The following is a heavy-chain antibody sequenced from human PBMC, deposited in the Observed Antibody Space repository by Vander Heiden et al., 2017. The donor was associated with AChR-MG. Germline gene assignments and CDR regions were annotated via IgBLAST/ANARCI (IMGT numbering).Heavy chain of an antibody. V-gene: IGHV4-4*07. Sequence: QVQLQESGPGLVKPSETLSLTCTVSGGPISSYYWSWIRQRAGKGLEWIGRIYTSRSSNYNPSLKRRVTMSVDTSKNQFSLKLSSVTAADTAVYYCARDVGGVWSQQLPYYFDYWGQGTLVTVSS. D-gene: IGHD6-13*01. CDR2: IYTSRSS. CDR3: ARDVGGVWSQQLPYYFDY. CDR1: GGPISSYY. J-gene: IGHJ4*02.